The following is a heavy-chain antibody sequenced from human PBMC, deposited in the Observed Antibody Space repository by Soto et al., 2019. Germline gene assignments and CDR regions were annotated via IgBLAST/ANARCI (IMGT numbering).Heavy chain of an antibody. D-gene: IGHD3-10*01. CDR2: INPSGGST. CDR1: GYTVSIYY. J-gene: IGHJ4*02. CDR3: ARARAIRDKNGSGIRY. Sequence: ASVKVSCKAAGYTVSIYYMHWVLQAHGQGLEWMGIINPSGGSTSYAQKFQGRVTMTRDTSTSTVYMELSSLRSEDTAVYYCARARAIRDKNGSGIRYWGQGTLVPVSS. V-gene: IGHV1-46*03.